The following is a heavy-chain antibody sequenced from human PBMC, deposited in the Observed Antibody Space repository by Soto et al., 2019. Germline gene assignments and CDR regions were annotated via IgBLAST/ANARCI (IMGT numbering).Heavy chain of an antibody. CDR2: IWYDGSNK. V-gene: IGHV3-33*01. D-gene: IGHD3-16*02. J-gene: IGHJ2*01. Sequence: QVQLVESGGGVVQPGRSLRLSCAASGFTFSSYGMHWVRQAPGKGLEWVAVIWYDGSNKYYADSVKGRFTISRDNSKNTLYLQMNSLRAEVTAVHYRERGAIWGSYREGNFDLWGRGTLVTVSS. CDR3: ERGAIWGSYREGNFDL. CDR1: GFTFSSYG.